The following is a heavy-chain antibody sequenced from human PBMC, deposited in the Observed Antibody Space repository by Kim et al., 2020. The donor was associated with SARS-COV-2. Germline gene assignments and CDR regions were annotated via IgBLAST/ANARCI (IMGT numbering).Heavy chain of an antibody. J-gene: IGHJ6*01. CDR3: ARDPYIYGSGSYYYYYGM. V-gene: IGHV4-59*01. CDR2: IYYSGST. D-gene: IGHD3-10*01. CDR1: GGSISSYY. Sequence: SETLSLTCTVSGGSISSYYWSWIRQPPGKGLEWIGYIYYSGSTNYNPSLKSRVTISVDTSKNQFSLKLSSVTAADTAVYYCARDPYIYGSGSYYYYYGM.